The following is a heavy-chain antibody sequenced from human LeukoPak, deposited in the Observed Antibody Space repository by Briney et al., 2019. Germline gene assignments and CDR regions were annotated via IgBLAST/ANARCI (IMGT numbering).Heavy chain of an antibody. V-gene: IGHV3-11*01. D-gene: IGHD3-10*01. J-gene: IGHJ4*02. Sequence: GGSLTLSQAPSGFTFSDYYMSWIRQAPGKGLEWVSYISSSGTTIYYADSVKGRFTISRDNSKNTLYLQMNSLRAEDTAVYYCAKARGSGSYYSTIPYFDYWGQGTLVTVSS. CDR3: AKARGSGSYYSTIPYFDY. CDR2: ISSSGTTI. CDR1: GFTFSDYY.